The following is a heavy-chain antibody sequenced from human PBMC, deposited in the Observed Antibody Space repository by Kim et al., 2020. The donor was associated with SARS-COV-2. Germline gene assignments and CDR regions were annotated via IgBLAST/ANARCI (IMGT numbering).Heavy chain of an antibody. J-gene: IGHJ4*02. CDR3: ASLADSSGSFYYFDY. D-gene: IGHD3-22*01. Sequence: QKFQGRVTITADKSTSTAYMELSSLRSEDTAVYYCASLADSSGSFYYFDYWGQGTLVTVSS. V-gene: IGHV1-69*02.